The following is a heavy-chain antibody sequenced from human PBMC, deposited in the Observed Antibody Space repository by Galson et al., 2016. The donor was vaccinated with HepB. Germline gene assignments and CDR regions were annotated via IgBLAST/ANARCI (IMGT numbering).Heavy chain of an antibody. D-gene: IGHD2-15*01. V-gene: IGHV3-64*02. CDR1: GFDFIRYA. CDR3: ARDGVAAATGVGYYFDY. J-gene: IGHJ4*02. CDR2: IRHDGSNT. Sequence: SLRLSCAASGFDFIRYAMHWVRQAPGKGLEYVSVIRHDGSNTYYAGSVEGRFTISRDNSKNTLYLQMGSLRAEDMAVYYCARDGVAAATGVGYYFDYWGRGTLVTVSS.